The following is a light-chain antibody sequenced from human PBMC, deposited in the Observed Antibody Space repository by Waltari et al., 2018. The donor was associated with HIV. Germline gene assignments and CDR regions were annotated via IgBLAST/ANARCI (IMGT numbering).Light chain of an antibody. V-gene: IGLV1-47*01. CDR2: RNN. J-gene: IGLJ1*01. Sequence: QSVLTQSPSASGTPGQRVTIPCSGSSSNIGRNYVYWHQQLPGTAPKLLIYRNNQRPSGVPDRFSGSKSGTSASLAINGLRSEDEADYYCAAWNDSLSGYVFGTGTKVTV. CDR3: AAWNDSLSGYV. CDR1: SSNIGRNY.